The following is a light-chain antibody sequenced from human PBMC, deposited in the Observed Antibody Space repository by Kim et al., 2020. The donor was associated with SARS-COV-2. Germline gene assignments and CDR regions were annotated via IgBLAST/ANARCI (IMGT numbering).Light chain of an antibody. CDR2: GAS. J-gene: IGKJ5*01. V-gene: IGKV3-20*01. CDR1: GIIKSIY. Sequence: LSPGGRAPRTCRASGIIKSIYGAWYQQQPGQAPRLLIYGASNRATGIPDRFSGSGSATDFTLTISRLEPEDFAVYYCQQYGNSISFGQGTRLEIK. CDR3: QQYGNSIS.